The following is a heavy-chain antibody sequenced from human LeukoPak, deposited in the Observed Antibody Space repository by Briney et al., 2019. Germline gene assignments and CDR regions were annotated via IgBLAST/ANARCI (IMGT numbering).Heavy chain of an antibody. CDR3: ARERYSGRAFDI. CDR2: ISSSSSYI. Sequence: GGSLRLSCAASGFTFSSYSMNWVRQAPGKGLEWVSSISSSSSYIYYADSVKGRFTISRDNAKNSLYLQMNSLRAEDTAVYYCARERYSGRAFDIWGQGTMVTVSS. D-gene: IGHD1-26*01. CDR1: GFTFSSYS. V-gene: IGHV3-21*01. J-gene: IGHJ3*02.